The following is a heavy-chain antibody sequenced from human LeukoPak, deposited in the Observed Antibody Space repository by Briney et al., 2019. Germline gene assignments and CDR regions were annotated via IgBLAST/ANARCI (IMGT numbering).Heavy chain of an antibody. D-gene: IGHD3-22*01. V-gene: IGHV1-8*03. J-gene: IGHJ4*02. Sequence: ASVKVSCKASGYTFTSYDINWVRQATGQGLEWMGWMNPNSGNTGYAQKFQGRVTITTDESTSTAYMELSSLRSEDTAVYYCARGRPALVVITYFDYWGQGTLVTVSS. CDR3: ARGRPALVVITYFDY. CDR1: GYTFTSYD. CDR2: MNPNSGNT.